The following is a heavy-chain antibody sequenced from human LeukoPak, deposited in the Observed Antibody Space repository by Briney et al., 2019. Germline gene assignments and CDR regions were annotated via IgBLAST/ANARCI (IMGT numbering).Heavy chain of an antibody. CDR1: GFTFSSFE. CDR3: AKAYGAFDI. V-gene: IGHV3-48*03. CDR2: ISSGASTS. Sequence: PVGSLRLSCVASGFTFSSFEMSWVRQAPGKGLEWVSYISSGASTSYYGDSVKGRFTISRDNSKNTLYLQMNSLRAEDTAVYYCAKAYGAFDIWGQGTMVTVSS. J-gene: IGHJ3*02. D-gene: IGHD4-17*01.